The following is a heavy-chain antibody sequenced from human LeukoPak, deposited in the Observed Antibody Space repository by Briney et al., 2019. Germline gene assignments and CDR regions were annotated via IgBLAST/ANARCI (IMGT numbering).Heavy chain of an antibody. Sequence: GGSLRLSRAASGFTFSRFSMHWVRQAPGRGLEWVAVLRYDGSNEDYVDSVKGSFTISRDNTKEMLYLQMTRLRGEDTAVYFCARDPQGNYFDSWGQGTLVTVSS. CDR2: LRYDGSNE. CDR3: ARDPQGNYFDS. V-gene: IGHV3-33*08. J-gene: IGHJ4*02. CDR1: GFTFSRFS.